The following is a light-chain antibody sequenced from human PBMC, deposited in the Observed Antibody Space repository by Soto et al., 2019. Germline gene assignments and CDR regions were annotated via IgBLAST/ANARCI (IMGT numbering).Light chain of an antibody. CDR2: LAS. Sequence: DIQMTQSPSSLSAFVGDRVTITCRASQGISNWLAWYQQKPGKAPQSLIHLASRFQRGVSARFSGSGSGTDFTLTINNLQPEESATYYCQHYDSFPFSFGGGTKVEI. CDR1: QGISNW. J-gene: IGKJ4*01. CDR3: QHYDSFPFS. V-gene: IGKV1D-16*01.